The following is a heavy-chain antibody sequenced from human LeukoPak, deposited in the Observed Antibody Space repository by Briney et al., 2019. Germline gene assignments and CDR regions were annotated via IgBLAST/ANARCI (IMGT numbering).Heavy chain of an antibody. J-gene: IGHJ6*02. CDR1: GFTFSSYG. CDR3: AKNAFRIVATILYYYYGMDV. CDR2: ISYDGSNK. V-gene: IGHV3-30*18. D-gene: IGHD5-12*01. Sequence: GRSLRLSCAASGFTFSSYGMHWVRQAPGKGLEWVAVISYDGSNKYCADSVRGRFTISRDNSKNTLYLQMNSLRAEDTAVYYCAKNAFRIVATILYYYYGMDVWGQGTTVTVSS.